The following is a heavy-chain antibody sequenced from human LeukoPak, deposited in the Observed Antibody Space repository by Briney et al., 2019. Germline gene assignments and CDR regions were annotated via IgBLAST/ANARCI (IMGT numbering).Heavy chain of an antibody. J-gene: IGHJ5*02. V-gene: IGHV3-21*01. Sequence: GRSLRLSCAASRFTFSSYSMNWVRQAPGEGLEWVSSISSSSSYIYYADSVKGRFTISRDNAKNTLYLQMNSLRAEDTAVYYCARDRSPGWFDPWGQGTLVIVSS. CDR2: ISSSSSYI. CDR1: RFTFSSYS. CDR3: ARDRSPGWFDP.